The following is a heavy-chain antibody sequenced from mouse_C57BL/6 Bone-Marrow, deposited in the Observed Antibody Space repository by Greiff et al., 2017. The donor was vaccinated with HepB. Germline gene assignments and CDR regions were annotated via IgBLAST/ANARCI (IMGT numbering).Heavy chain of an antibody. CDR3: ARGDYYVTSYYYAMDS. D-gene: IGHD1-1*01. Sequence: QVQLQQPGAELVKPGASVKLSCKASGYTFTSYWMHWVKQRPGQGLEWIGMIHPNSGSTNYNEKFKSKATLTVDKSSSTAYMQLSSLTSEDSAVYYCARGDYYVTSYYYAMDSWGQGTSVTVSS. V-gene: IGHV1-64*01. J-gene: IGHJ4*01. CDR2: IHPNSGST. CDR1: GYTFTSYW.